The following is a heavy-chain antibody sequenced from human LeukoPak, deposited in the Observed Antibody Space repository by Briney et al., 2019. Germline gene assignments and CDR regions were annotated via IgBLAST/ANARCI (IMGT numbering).Heavy chain of an antibody. CDR3: AKRAHSGSYYAAFDI. V-gene: IGHV3-23*01. CDR2: VLGGGGTT. CDR1: GFTFSSYA. D-gene: IGHD1-26*01. Sequence: PGGSLRLSCAASGFTFSSYAMSWVRQAPGKGLEWVSVVLGGGGTTYYADSVKGRFTISRDNSKNTMYLQMNRQRAEDTALYYCAKRAHSGSYYAAFDIWGQGTEVTVSS. J-gene: IGHJ3*02.